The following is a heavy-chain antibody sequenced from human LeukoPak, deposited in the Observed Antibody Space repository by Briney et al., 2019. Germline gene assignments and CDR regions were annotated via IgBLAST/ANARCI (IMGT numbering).Heavy chain of an antibody. CDR1: GYTFTGYY. D-gene: IGHD3-10*01. CDR3: ARVSRMVRGVDY. J-gene: IGHJ4*02. CDR2: INPNSGGT. V-gene: IGHV1-2*02. Sequence: ASVKVSCKASGYTFTGYYMHWVRQAPGQGLEGMGWINPNSGGTNYAQKFQGRVTMTRDTSISTAYMELSRLRSDDTAVYYCARVSRMVRGVDYWGQGTLVTVSS.